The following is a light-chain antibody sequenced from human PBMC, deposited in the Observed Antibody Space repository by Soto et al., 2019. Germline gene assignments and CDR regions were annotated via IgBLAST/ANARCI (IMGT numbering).Light chain of an antibody. CDR2: DVS. V-gene: IGLV2-14*01. J-gene: IGLJ3*02. CDR1: SSDIGAYNY. CDR3: SSYTSSNTWM. Sequence: QSVLTQPASVSGSPGQSIAISCTGTSSDIGAYNYVSWYQEHPGKAPKLMIYDVSNRPSGVSDRFSGSKSGNTASLTISGLQAEDEADYYCSSYTSSNTWMFGGGTKVTVL.